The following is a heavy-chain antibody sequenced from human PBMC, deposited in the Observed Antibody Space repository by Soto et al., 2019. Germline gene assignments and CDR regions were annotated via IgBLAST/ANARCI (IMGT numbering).Heavy chain of an antibody. J-gene: IGHJ4*02. V-gene: IGHV1-69*13. D-gene: IGHD2-15*01. CDR2: IIPIFGTA. CDR3: ARLNCSGGSCYPYYFDY. CDR1: GGTFSSYA. Sequence: SVKVSCKASGGTFSSYAISWVRQAPGQGLEWMGGIIPIFGTANYAQKFQGRVTITADESTSTAYMELSSLRSEDTAVYYCARLNCSGGSCYPYYFDYWGQGTLVTVSS.